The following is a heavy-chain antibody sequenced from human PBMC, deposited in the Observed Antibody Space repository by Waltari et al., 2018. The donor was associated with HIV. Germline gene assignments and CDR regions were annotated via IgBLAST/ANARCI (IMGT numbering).Heavy chain of an antibody. Sequence: QVRLVQSGAEVKKPGSSVKISCKASGGTFGSYAITWVRQAPGQGLEWMGRIIPIRGTTNYVQNCQDRVTITADKSTSTAYMELSSLRYEDTAVFFCARGIYSSSWDRFYGMDVWGQGTTVTVSS. D-gene: IGHD2-21*01. J-gene: IGHJ6*02. CDR3: ARGIYSSSWDRFYGMDV. V-gene: IGHV1-69*04. CDR1: GGTFGSYA. CDR2: IIPIRGTT.